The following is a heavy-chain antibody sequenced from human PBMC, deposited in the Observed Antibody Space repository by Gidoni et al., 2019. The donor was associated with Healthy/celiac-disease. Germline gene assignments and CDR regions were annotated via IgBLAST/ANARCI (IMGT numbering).Heavy chain of an antibody. CDR2: INPNSGGT. Sequence: QVQLVQSGAEVKKPGASVKVSCKASGYTFTGYYMHWVRQAPGQGLEWVGWINPNSGGTNYAQKFQGRVTMTRDTSISTAYMELSRLRSDDTAVYYCARASPSIVATIGLAFDIWGQGTMVTVSS. CDR1: GYTFTGYY. CDR3: ARASPSIVATIGLAFDI. J-gene: IGHJ3*02. V-gene: IGHV1-2*02. D-gene: IGHD5-12*01.